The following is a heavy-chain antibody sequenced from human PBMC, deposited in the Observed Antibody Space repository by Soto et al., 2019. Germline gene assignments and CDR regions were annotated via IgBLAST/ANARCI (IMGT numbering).Heavy chain of an antibody. V-gene: IGHV4-59*08. J-gene: IGHJ5*02. D-gene: IGHD2-15*01. CDR2: VYYSGGT. Sequence: SETLSLTCTVSGDSVSTYYWNWIRQPPGRGLEWIGHVYYSGGTIYNPALASRVTISLDTSKNQFSLTLTSVTAADTAIYYCDRGKTSSAPAKPPGLDPGGRGALVTVSS. CDR3: DRGKTSSAPAKPPGLDP. CDR1: GDSVSTYY.